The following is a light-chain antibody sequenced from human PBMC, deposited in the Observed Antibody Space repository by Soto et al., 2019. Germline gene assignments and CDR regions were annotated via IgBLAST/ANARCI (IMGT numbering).Light chain of an antibody. CDR3: QQYGSSPRT. CDR1: QSVSSSY. J-gene: IGKJ1*01. V-gene: IGKV3-20*01. CDR2: GAS. Sequence: EIVLTQSPGTLSLSPGERATLSCRASQSVSSSYLAWYQQKPGQAPRLLIYGASSRATGIPDRFSGSGSGTGFTRTISRLEPEDFAVYFCQQYGSSPRTCGQGNKVEIK.